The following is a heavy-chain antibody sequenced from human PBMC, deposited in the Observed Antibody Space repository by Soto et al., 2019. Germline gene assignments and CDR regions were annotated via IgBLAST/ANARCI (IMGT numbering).Heavy chain of an antibody. V-gene: IGHV3-30-3*02. Sequence: PGWCLRTSVAAGESAYLSDPRNWDRQAPGKGLEWVAVISYDGINKYYEDSVKGRFTISRDNSKTTLYLQMNSLRAEDTAVYYCAKEADLIGDNYGSCFDYWGQGTLVTVSS. D-gene: IGHD3-10*01. CDR2: ISYDGINK. J-gene: IGHJ4*02. CDR1: ESAYLSDP. CDR3: AKEADLIGDNYGSCFDY.